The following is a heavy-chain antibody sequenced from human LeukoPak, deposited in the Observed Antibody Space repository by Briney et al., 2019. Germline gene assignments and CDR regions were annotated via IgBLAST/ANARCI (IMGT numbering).Heavy chain of an antibody. CDR3: ARGNLWFGEFDY. CDR2: IYTSGST. Sequence: SETLSLTCTVSGGSISSGSYYWSWIRQPAGKGLEWIGRIYTSGSTNYNPSLKSRVTISVDTSKNQFSLKLSSVTAAGTAVYYCARGNLWFGEFDYWGQGTLVTVSS. D-gene: IGHD3-10*01. CDR1: GGSISSGSYY. V-gene: IGHV4-61*02. J-gene: IGHJ4*02.